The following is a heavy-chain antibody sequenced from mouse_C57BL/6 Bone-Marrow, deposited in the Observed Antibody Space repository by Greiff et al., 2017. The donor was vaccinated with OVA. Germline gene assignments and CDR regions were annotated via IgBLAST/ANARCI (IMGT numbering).Heavy chain of an antibody. Sequence: VQLKESGAELVKPGASVKLSCTASGFNIKDTYMHWVKQRPEQGLEWIGRIDPANGNTKYDPKFQGKATLTADTSSNTAYLQLSSLTSEDTAVYYCARGGSSSFYAMDYWGQGTSVTVSS. CDR1: GFNIKDTY. D-gene: IGHD1-1*01. V-gene: IGHV14-3*02. CDR2: IDPANGNT. J-gene: IGHJ4*01. CDR3: ARGGSSSFYAMDY.